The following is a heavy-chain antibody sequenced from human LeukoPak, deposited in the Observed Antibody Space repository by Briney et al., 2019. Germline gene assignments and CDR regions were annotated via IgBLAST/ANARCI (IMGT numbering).Heavy chain of an antibody. Sequence: PSETLSLTCTVSGGSISSYYWSWIRQPPGKGLEWIGEINHSGSTNYNPSLKSRVTISVDTSKNQFSLKLSSVTAADTAVYYCARGSRQTVTTVYYFDYWGQGTLVTVSS. J-gene: IGHJ4*02. V-gene: IGHV4-34*01. CDR2: INHSGST. CDR1: GGSISSYY. CDR3: ARGSRQTVTTVYYFDY. D-gene: IGHD4-17*01.